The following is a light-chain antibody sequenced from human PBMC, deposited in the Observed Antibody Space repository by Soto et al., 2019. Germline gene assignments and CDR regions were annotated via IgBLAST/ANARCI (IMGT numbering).Light chain of an antibody. J-gene: IGLJ1*01. CDR2: EVT. CDR1: SSDVGAFNY. V-gene: IGLV2-14*01. CDR3: SSYTSLSTLV. Sequence: QSALTQPASVSGSPGQSITSSCSGTSSDVGAFNYVSWYQHHPGKAPKLLIYEVTNRPSGVSNRFSGSKSGNTASLTISGLHAEDEADYYCSSYTSLSTLVFGTGTKVTVL.